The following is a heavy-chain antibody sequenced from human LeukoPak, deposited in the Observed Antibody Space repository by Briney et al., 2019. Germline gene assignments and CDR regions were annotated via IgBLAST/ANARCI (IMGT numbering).Heavy chain of an antibody. CDR2: ISYDGSNK. CDR1: GFRFSSYG. CDR3: VNDPQWRWLKYYFHY. J-gene: IGHJ4*02. Sequence: GRSLRLSCAASGFRFSSYGMHWFRQAPGKGLEWVAVISYDGSNKYYADSVKGRFTISRDNSKNTLYLQMNSLRAEDTAVYYCVNDPQWRWLKYYFHYWGQGTLVTVSS. V-gene: IGHV3-30*18. D-gene: IGHD5-24*01.